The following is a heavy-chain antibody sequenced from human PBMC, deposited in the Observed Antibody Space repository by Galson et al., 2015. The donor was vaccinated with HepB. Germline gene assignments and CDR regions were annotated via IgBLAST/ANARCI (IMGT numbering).Heavy chain of an antibody. Sequence: SLRLSCAASGFTFSIYAMHWVRQAPGKGLEWVAVMSYDGSKKYYADSVKGRFTIFRDNSENTLYLQMDTLRPEDTAVYYCARGGPRGFVNYWGQGTLVTVSS. CDR3: ARGGPRGFVNY. V-gene: IGHV3-30-3*01. J-gene: IGHJ4*02. CDR2: MSYDGSKK. CDR1: GFTFSIYA. D-gene: IGHD3-10*01.